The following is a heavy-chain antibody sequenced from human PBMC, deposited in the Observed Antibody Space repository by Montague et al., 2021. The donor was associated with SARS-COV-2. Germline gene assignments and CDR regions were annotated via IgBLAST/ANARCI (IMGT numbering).Heavy chain of an antibody. V-gene: IGHV4-59*01. Sequence: SETLSLTCSVSGGSLSSFYWSWIRQPPGKGLEYIGYIHYSGSTNFNPSLNSRVSISLDTSKYQLSPHLRSVTTADTAAFYCSRVDELEVLSLYYYGLDVWGQGTTVTVSS. CDR2: IHYSGST. J-gene: IGHJ6*02. CDR1: GGSLSSFY. CDR3: SRVDELEVLSLYYYGLDV. D-gene: IGHD3-9*01.